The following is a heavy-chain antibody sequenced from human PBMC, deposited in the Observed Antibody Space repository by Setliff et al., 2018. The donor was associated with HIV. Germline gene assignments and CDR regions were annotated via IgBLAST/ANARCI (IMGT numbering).Heavy chain of an antibody. CDR1: GASISSSTYY. J-gene: IGHJ4*02. CDR3: ARHKTTTGFLDP. CDR2: IYYSGST. Sequence: PSETLSLTCTVSGASISSSTYYWGWIRQPPGKGLEWIGTIYYSGSTYYNPSLKSRVTISVDTSKNQFSLKLSSVTAADTAVYYCARHKTTTGFLDPWGQGILVTVSS. D-gene: IGHD3-3*01. V-gene: IGHV4-39*01.